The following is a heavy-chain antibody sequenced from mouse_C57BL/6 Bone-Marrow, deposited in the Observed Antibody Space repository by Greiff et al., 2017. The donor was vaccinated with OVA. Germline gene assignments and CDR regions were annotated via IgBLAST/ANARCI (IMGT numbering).Heavy chain of an antibody. Sequence: VKLQQPGAELVMPGASVKLSCKASGYTFTSYWMHWVKQRPGQGLEWIGEIDPSDSYTNYNQKFKGKSTLTVDKSSSTAYMQLSSLTSEDSAVYYCARNSSNDYFDYWGQGTTLTVSS. D-gene: IGHD3-2*02. CDR3: ARNSSNDYFDY. J-gene: IGHJ2*01. V-gene: IGHV1-69*01. CDR2: IDPSDSYT. CDR1: GYTFTSYW.